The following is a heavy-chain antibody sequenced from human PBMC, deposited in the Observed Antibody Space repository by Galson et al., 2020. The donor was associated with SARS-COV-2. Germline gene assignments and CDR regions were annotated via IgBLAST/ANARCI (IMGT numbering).Heavy chain of an antibody. CDR2: INPNSGGT. V-gene: IGHV1-2*02. Sequence: ASVKVSCKASGYTFTGYYMHWVRQAPGQGPEWMGWINPNSGGTNYAQKFQGRVTMTRDTSISTAYMELSRLRSDDTAVYYCARDTTVGVNAFDIWGQGTMVTVSS. CDR3: ARDTTVGVNAFDI. CDR1: GYTFTGYY. J-gene: IGHJ3*02. D-gene: IGHD1-26*01.